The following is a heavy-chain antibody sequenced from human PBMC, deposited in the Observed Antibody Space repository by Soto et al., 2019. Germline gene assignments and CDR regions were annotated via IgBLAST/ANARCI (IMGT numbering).Heavy chain of an antibody. J-gene: IGHJ4*02. CDR3: AKDQGSSWYEIDY. Sequence: EVQLLESGGGLVQPGVSLRLSCAASGFTFSNYAVTWVRQAPGKGLEWVSTISGSGGSTYYADSVKGRFTISRDNSKNTLYLQMNSLSAEDTAVYYCAKDQGSSWYEIDYWGQGTLVTVSS. V-gene: IGHV3-23*01. CDR1: GFTFSNYA. D-gene: IGHD6-13*01. CDR2: ISGSGGST.